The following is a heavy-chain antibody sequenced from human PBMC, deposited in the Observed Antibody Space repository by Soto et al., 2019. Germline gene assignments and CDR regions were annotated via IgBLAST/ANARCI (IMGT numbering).Heavy chain of an antibody. V-gene: IGHV1-69*12. CDR1: GGTFSSYA. J-gene: IGHJ6*02. CDR3: ARSGIVLVPAAIPSLGYGMDV. Sequence: QVQLVQSGAEVKEPGSSVKVSCKASGGTFSSYAISWVRQAPGQGLEWMGGIIPIFGTANYAQKFQGRVTITADESTSTAYMELSSLSSEDTDVYYCARSGIVLVPAAIPSLGYGMDVWGQGTTVTVSS. D-gene: IGHD2-2*01. CDR2: IIPIFGTA.